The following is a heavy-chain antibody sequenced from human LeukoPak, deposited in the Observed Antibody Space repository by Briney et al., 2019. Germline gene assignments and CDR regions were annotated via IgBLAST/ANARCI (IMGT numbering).Heavy chain of an antibody. D-gene: IGHD6-19*01. CDR2: TYYRCKWYN. J-gene: IGHJ4*02. CDR3: ARDLGTTGWHTFDY. CDR1: GDSVSIKNSA. Sequence: SHTLSLTCAVSGDSVSIKNSAWNWIRQSPSRGLEWLGMTYYRCKWYNDDAESMEGRMTISSETSKNKYSLHLNSVTPDHTAVYYCARDLGTTGWHTFDYWGQGTLVTVSS. V-gene: IGHV6-1*01.